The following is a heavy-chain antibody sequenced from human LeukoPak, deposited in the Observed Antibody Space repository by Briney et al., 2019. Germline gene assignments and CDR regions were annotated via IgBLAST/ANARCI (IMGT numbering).Heavy chain of an antibody. CDR1: GGSMSRYY. CDR3: ARSSTGSYFDY. D-gene: IGHD3-3*02. V-gene: IGHV4-59*01. J-gene: IGHJ4*02. CDR2: MYYSGST. Sequence: SETLSLTCTVSGGSMSRYYWSWIRQPPGKGLEWIGYMYYSGSTKYNPSLKGRVTISVDTSKNQFSLKLSSVTAADTAVYYCARSSTGSYFDYWGQGTLVTVSS.